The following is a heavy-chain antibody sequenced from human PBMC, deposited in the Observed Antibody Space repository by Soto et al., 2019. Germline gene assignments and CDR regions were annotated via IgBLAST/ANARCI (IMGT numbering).Heavy chain of an antibody. V-gene: IGHV3-23*01. CDR1: GFTFSSYA. CDR3: AKDEYTGYDYSYYFDY. D-gene: IGHD5-12*01. J-gene: IGHJ4*02. Sequence: GGSLRLSCAASGFTFSSYAMSWVRQAPGKGLEWVSAISGSGGSTYYADSVKGRFTISRDNSKNTLYLQMNSLRAEDTAVYYCAKDEYTGYDYSYYFDYWGQGTLVTFSS. CDR2: ISGSGGST.